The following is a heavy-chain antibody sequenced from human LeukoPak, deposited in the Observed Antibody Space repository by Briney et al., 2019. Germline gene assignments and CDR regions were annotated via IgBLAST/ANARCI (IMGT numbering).Heavy chain of an antibody. D-gene: IGHD2-2*01. CDR2: INHSGST. Sequence: PSETLSLTCTVSGGSISSGGYYWSWIRQPPGKGLEWIGEINHSGSTNYNPSLKSRVTISVDTSKNQFSLKLSSVTAADTAVYYCARGRGRAPGLVVPAATKYYYGMDVWGQGTTVTVSS. V-gene: IGHV4-39*07. J-gene: IGHJ6*02. CDR1: GGSISSGGYY. CDR3: ARGRGRAPGLVVPAATKYYYGMDV.